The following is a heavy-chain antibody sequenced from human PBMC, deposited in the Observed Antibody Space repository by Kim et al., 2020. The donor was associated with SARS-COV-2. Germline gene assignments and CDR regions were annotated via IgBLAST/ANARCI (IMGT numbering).Heavy chain of an antibody. CDR3: ATNEHYGGNSVALDY. Sequence: ASVKVSCKVSGYTLTELSMHWVRQAPGKGLEWMGGFDPEDGETIYAQKFQGRVTMTEDTSTDTAYMELSSLRSEDTAVYYCATNEHYGGNSVALDYWGQGTLVTVSS. V-gene: IGHV1-24*01. CDR2: FDPEDGET. J-gene: IGHJ4*02. CDR1: GYTLTELS. D-gene: IGHD4-17*01.